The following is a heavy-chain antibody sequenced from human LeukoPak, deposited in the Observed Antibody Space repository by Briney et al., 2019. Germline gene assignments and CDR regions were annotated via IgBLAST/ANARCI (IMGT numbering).Heavy chain of an antibody. CDR3: ARVGSRYYDSSGYYSNWFDP. V-gene: IGHV4-59*01. CDR1: GGSISSYY. D-gene: IGHD3-22*01. CDR2: IYYSGST. Sequence: SETLSLTCTVSGGSISSYYWSWIRQPPGKGLKWIGYIYYSGSTNYNPSLKSRVTISVDTSKNQFSLKLSSVTAADTAVYYCARVGSRYYDSSGYYSNWFDPWGQGTLVTVSS. J-gene: IGHJ5*02.